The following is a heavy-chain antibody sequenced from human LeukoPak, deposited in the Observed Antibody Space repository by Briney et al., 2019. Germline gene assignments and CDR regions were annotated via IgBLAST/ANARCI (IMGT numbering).Heavy chain of an antibody. CDR1: GFTFSSYG. D-gene: IGHD3-16*01. V-gene: IGHV3-30*18. CDR2: ISYDGSNK. CDR3: AKGNRSTEGGHNWFDP. Sequence: GGSLRLSCVASGFTFSSYGMHWVRQAPGKGLEWVAVISYDGSNKYYADSVKGRFTISRDNSKNTVYLQMNSLRAEDTAVYYCAKGNRSTEGGHNWFDPWGQGTLVTVSS. J-gene: IGHJ5*02.